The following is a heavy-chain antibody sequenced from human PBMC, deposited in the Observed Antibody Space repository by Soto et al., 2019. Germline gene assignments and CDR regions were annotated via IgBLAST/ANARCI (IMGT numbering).Heavy chain of an antibody. CDR2: VKSKNDGGTT. D-gene: IGHD3-22*01. CDR1: GLTFCNAW. CDR3: TTDSYITSIIVRFDY. J-gene: IGHJ4*01. Sequence: GSLRLCCAASGLTFCNAWINWVRQAPGKGLEWVGRVKSKNDGGTTDFAAPVKGRFAISRDDSKNMVYLEMNSLQTEDTAIYYCTTDSYITSIIVRFDYWGHGTLVTVSS. V-gene: IGHV3-15*07.